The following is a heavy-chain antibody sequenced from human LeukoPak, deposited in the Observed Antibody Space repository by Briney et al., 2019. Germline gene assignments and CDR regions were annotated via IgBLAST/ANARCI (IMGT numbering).Heavy chain of an antibody. V-gene: IGHV4-38-2*02. Sequence: SETLSLTCTVSGYSISSGYYWGWIRQPPGKGLEWIGEIYHSGSTNYNPSLKSRVTISVDTSKNQFSLKLRSVTAADTAVYYCARGHRLSDYWGQGTLVTVSS. J-gene: IGHJ4*02. D-gene: IGHD2/OR15-2a*01. CDR2: IYHSGST. CDR1: GYSISSGYY. CDR3: ARGHRLSDY.